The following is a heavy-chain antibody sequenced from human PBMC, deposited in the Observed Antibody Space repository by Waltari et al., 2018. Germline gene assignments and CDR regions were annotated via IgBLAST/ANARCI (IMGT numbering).Heavy chain of an antibody. D-gene: IGHD3-22*01. CDR1: GGTFSSYA. V-gene: IGHV1-69*04. Sequence: QVQLVQSGAEVKKPGSSVKVSCKASGGTFSSYAISWVRQAPGQGLEWMGGIIPILGIANYAQKFQGRVTITADESTSTAYMELSSLRSEDTAVYYCATSGPYYYDSSGFAGNWGQGTLVTVSS. CDR2: IIPILGIA. J-gene: IGHJ4*02. CDR3: ATSGPYYYDSSGFAGN.